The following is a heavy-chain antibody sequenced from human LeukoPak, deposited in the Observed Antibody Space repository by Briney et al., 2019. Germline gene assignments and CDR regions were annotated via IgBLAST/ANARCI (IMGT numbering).Heavy chain of an antibody. CDR1: GYTFTSHG. J-gene: IGHJ3*02. V-gene: IGHV1-18*01. D-gene: IGHD2-2*01. CDR2: ISAYNGIT. CDR3: ARGPPHPPYSDIVVVPVADAFDI. Sequence: GASVKVSCKASGYTFTSHGISWVRQAPGQGLEWMGWISAYNGITDYAHQVQGRVTMTTDISTRTAYMELRSLRSDDTAVYYCARGPPHPPYSDIVVVPVADAFDIWGQGTMVTVSS.